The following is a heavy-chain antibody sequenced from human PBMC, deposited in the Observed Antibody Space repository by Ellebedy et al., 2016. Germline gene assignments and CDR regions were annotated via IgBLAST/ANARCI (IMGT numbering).Heavy chain of an antibody. J-gene: IGHJ5*02. CDR3: ARCVLPTANVVDP. V-gene: IGHV3-53*01. CDR2: SSPDGSM. D-gene: IGHD2-2*01. Sequence: GGSLRLSCAASGFTVSSSYVSWVRQAPGKGLEWVSMSSPDGSMHYADYVKGRFTISRDSTKNTLYLQMNSLTADDTAVYYCARCVLPTANVVDPWGQGTLVTVSS. CDR1: GFTVSSSY.